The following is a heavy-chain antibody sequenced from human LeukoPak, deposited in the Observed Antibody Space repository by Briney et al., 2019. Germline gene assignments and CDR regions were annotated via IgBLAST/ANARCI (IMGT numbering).Heavy chain of an antibody. CDR1: GYTFTGYY. CDR3: ARGVYDFWSGYLYYFDY. D-gene: IGHD3-3*01. J-gene: IGHJ4*02. V-gene: IGHV1-2*06. CDR2: INPNSGGT. Sequence: ASVKVSCKASGYTFTGYYMHWVRQAPGQGLEWMGRINPNSGGTNYAQKFQGRVTMTRDTSISTAYMELSRLRSDDTAVYYCARGVYDFWSGYLYYFDYWGRGTLVTVSS.